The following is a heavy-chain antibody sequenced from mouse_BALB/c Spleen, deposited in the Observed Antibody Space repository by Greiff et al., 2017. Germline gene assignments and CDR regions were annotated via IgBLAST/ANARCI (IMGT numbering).Heavy chain of an antibody. V-gene: IGHV5-6-5*01. CDR3: ARWYGGS. Sequence: EVKLVESGGGLVKPGGSLKLSCAASGFTFSSYAMSWVRQTPEKGLEWVASISSGGSTYYPDSVKGRFTISRDNARNILNLQMSSLRSDDTALYYCARWYGGSWGQGTTLTVSS. CDR1: GFTFSSYA. CDR2: ISSGGST. J-gene: IGHJ2*01. D-gene: IGHD1-1*01.